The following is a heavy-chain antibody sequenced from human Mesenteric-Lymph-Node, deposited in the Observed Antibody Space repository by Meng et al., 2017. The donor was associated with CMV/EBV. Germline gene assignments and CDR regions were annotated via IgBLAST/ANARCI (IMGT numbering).Heavy chain of an antibody. CDR3: ARDIENFEFSSLLY. J-gene: IGHJ4*02. CDR2: ISGSSRTI. V-gene: IGHV3-48*04. CDR1: GFTFSSYS. Sequence: GESLKISCAASGFTFSSYSMNWVRQAPGKGLEWVSYISGSSRTIYYADSVKGRSTISRDNAKNSLYLQINSLRGEDTAVYYCARDIENFEFSSLLYWGQGTLVTVSS. D-gene: IGHD6-6*01.